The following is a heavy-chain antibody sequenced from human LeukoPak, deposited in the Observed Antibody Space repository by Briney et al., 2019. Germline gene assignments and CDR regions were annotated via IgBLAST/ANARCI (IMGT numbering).Heavy chain of an antibody. V-gene: IGHV3-23*01. Sequence: GGSLRLSCAASGFTFSSYAMSWVRQAPGKGLEGVSAISCSGGSTYYADSVKGRFTISRDNSKNTLYLQMNSLRAEDTAVYYCAKGLRRYDSSGYCQAWGQGTLVTVSS. D-gene: IGHD3-22*01. CDR3: AKGLRRYDSSGYCQA. J-gene: IGHJ5*02. CDR1: GFTFSSYA. CDR2: ISCSGGST.